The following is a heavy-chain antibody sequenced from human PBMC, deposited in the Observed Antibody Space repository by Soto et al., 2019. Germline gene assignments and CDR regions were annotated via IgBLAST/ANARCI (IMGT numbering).Heavy chain of an antibody. CDR2: ISSSSSYI. CDR3: ARDGESYSSSWPYYYYYGMDV. J-gene: IGHJ6*02. CDR1: GFTFSSYS. D-gene: IGHD6-13*01. V-gene: IGHV3-21*01. Sequence: GGSLRLSCAASGFTFSSYSMNWVRQAPGKGLEWVSSISSSSSYIYYADSVKGRFTISRDNAKNSLYLQMNSLRAEDTAVYYCARDGESYSSSWPYYYYYGMDVWGQGTTVTVSS.